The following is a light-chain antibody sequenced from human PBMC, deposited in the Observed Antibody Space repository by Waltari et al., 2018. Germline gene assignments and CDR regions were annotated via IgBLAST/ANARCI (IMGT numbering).Light chain of an antibody. CDR1: QDINSD. CDR3: QHYHQWPPYT. CDR2: YAS. Sequence: AIQLTQSPSSLSASVGDRVPIACRASQDINSDLAWYQQKPGKAPKLLIYYASSLQSGVPSRFSGSGSGTDFTLTISGLQSEDFAVYYCQHYHQWPPYTFGQGTKVE. J-gene: IGKJ2*01. V-gene: IGKV1D-13*01.